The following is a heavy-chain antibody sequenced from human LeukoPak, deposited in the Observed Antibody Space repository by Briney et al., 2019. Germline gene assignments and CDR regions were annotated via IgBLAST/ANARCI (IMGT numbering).Heavy chain of an antibody. V-gene: IGHV3-53*01. CDR1: GFTFSSYT. Sequence: GGSLRLSCAASGFTFSSYTMNWVRQAPGKGLEWVSVIYSSGGTSYADSVKGRFTISRDNSKNTLSLQMNSLRAEDTAVYYCATFYGSGKGGAFDVWGQGTMVTVSS. J-gene: IGHJ3*01. CDR2: IYSSGGT. CDR3: ATFYGSGKGGAFDV. D-gene: IGHD3-10*01.